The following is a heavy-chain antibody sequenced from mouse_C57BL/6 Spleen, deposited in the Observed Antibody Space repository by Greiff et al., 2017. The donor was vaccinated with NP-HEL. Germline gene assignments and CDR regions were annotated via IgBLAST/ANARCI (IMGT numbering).Heavy chain of an antibody. J-gene: IGHJ2*01. CDR2: ISDGGSYT. Sequence: EVKLVESGGGLVKPGGSLKLSCAASGFTFSSYAMSWVRQTPEKRLEWVATISDGGSYTYYPDNVKGRFTISRDNAKNNLYLQMSHLKSEDTAMYYCAREGAYGSSYDYWGQGTTLTVSS. CDR1: GFTFSSYA. D-gene: IGHD1-1*01. V-gene: IGHV5-4*01. CDR3: AREGAYGSSYDY.